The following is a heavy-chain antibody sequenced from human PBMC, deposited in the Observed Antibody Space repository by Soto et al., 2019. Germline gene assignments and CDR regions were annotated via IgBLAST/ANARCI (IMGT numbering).Heavy chain of an antibody. J-gene: IGHJ4*02. CDR3: ARDFHLWFGDIKTY. CDR2: IISDGSST. V-gene: IGHV3-74*01. CDR1: GFTFSSYW. D-gene: IGHD3-10*01. Sequence: GGSLRLSCAASGFTFSSYWMHWVRQAPGKRLVWVLRIISDGSSTSYADSVKGRFTISRDNAKNTLYLQMNSLRAEDTAVYYCARDFHLWFGDIKTYWGQGTLVTVSS.